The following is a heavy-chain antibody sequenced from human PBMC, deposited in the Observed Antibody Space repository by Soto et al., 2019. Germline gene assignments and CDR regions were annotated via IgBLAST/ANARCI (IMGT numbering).Heavy chain of an antibody. CDR1: GYTFTSYG. CDR2: ISAYNGNT. V-gene: IGHV1-18*01. Sequence: GASVKVSCKASGYTFTSYGISWVRQAPGQGLEWMGWISAYNGNTNYAQKLQGRVTMTTDTSTSTAYMELRSLRSDDTAVYYCAREDHGFWSGYYHNWFDPWGQGTLVTVSS. CDR3: AREDHGFWSGYYHNWFDP. J-gene: IGHJ5*02. D-gene: IGHD3-3*01.